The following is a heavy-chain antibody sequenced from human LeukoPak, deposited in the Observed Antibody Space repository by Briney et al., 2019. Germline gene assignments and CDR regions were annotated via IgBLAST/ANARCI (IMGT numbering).Heavy chain of an antibody. D-gene: IGHD2-2*01. J-gene: IGHJ4*02. CDR2: INHSGST. CDR1: DGSISSSSYY. V-gene: IGHV4-39*07. Sequence: SETLSLTCTVSDGSISSSSYYWGWIRQPPGKGLEWIGEINHSGSTNYNPSLKSRVTISVDTSKNQFSLKLSSVTAADTAVYYCARAYCSSTSCAPDYWGQGTLVTVSS. CDR3: ARAYCSSTSCAPDY.